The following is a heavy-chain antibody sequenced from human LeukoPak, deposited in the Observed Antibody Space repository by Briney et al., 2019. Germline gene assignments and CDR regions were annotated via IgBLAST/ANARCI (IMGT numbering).Heavy chain of an antibody. CDR1: GFTFSSHA. CDR3: AKRDSSGYLRQPPDY. CDR2: ISGNGAGT. D-gene: IGHD3-22*01. J-gene: IGHJ4*02. V-gene: IGHV3-23*01. Sequence: GGSLRLSCTPSGFTFSSHAMSWVRQAPGKGLEWVSGISGNGAGTYYGDSVKGRFTISRDNSKNTLYLQMNSLRAEDTAVYYCAKRDSSGYLRQPPDYWGQGTLVTVSS.